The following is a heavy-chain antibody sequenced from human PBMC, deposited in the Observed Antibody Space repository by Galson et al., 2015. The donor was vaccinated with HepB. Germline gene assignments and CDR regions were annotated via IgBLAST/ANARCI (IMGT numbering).Heavy chain of an antibody. CDR3: ARDGYSSSWYVRYFDL. J-gene: IGHJ2*01. D-gene: IGHD6-13*01. Sequence: SLRLSCAASGFIFSDYSMNWVRQAPGKGLEWLSFISSSGSNIFYADSVKGRFTISRDNAKNSLYLDMSSLRAEDTAVYYCARDGYSSSWYVRYFDLWGRGTLVTVSS. V-gene: IGHV3-21*01. CDR2: ISSSGSNI. CDR1: GFIFSDYS.